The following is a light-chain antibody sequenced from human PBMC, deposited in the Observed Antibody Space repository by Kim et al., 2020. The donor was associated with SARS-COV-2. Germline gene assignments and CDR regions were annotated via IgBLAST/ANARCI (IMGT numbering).Light chain of an antibody. J-gene: IGLJ3*02. Sequence: APVQLTCTLSTGHSRYAIAGHQQQPEKGPRYLMKLNSDGSHSKGDGIPDRFSGSSSGAERYLTISSLQSEDEADYYCQTWGTGIWVFGGGTQLTVL. V-gene: IGLV4-69*01. CDR3: QTWGTGIWV. CDR2: LNSDGSH. CDR1: TGHSRYA.